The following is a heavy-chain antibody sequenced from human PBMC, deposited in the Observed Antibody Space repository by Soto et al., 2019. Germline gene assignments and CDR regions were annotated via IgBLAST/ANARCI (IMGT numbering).Heavy chain of an antibody. CDR2: ISAYNGNT. Sequence: ASVKVSCKASGYTFTSYGISWVRQAPGQGLEWMGWISAYNGNTNYAQKLQGRVTMTTDTSTSTAYMELRSLRSDDTAVYYCARLGITMIVVVQEFDYWGQGTLVTVSS. CDR1: GYTFTSYG. V-gene: IGHV1-18*01. CDR3: ARLGITMIVVVQEFDY. J-gene: IGHJ4*02. D-gene: IGHD3-22*01.